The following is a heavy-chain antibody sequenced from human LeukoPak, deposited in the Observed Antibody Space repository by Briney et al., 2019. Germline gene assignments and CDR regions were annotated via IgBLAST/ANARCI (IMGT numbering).Heavy chain of an antibody. CDR3: AKAGCSGGSCYVYFDY. D-gene: IGHD2-15*01. CDR2: ISSSNSYI. CDR1: GFTFSSYS. J-gene: IGHJ4*02. V-gene: IGHV3-21*01. Sequence: PGGSLRLSCAASGFTFSSYSMNWVRQAPGKGLEWVSSISSSNSYIYYADSVKGRFTISRDNAKNSLYLQMNSLRTEDTAVYYCAKAGCSGGSCYVYFDYWGQGTLVTVSS.